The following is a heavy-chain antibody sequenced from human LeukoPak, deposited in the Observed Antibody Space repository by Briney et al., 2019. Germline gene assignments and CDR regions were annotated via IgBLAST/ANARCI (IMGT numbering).Heavy chain of an antibody. CDR2: INWNGAWT. Sequence: GGSLGLSCAASGFKFDDYGMSWVRQAPGKGLEWVCDINWNGAWTGYADSVKGRFTISRDNAKNSLYLNSLRAEDTALYYCAGYYYDNSRGFDLWGQGTLVTVSA. D-gene: IGHD3-22*01. V-gene: IGHV3-20*04. CDR1: GFKFDDYG. J-gene: IGHJ5*02. CDR3: AGYYYDNSRGFDL.